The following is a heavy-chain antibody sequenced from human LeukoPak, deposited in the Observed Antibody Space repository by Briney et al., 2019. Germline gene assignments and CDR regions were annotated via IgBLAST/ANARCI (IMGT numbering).Heavy chain of an antibody. CDR1: GYTFTGNY. V-gene: IGHV1-2*02. J-gene: IGHJ4*02. CDR3: AGVIGGSSADY. D-gene: IGHD4-23*01. Sequence: GASVKVSCKASGYTFTGNYIHWMRQAPGQGLEWVGWINPKNGGTDYAQQFQGRVTMTRDTSITAAYMDLSSLRSEDTAVYYCAGVIGGSSADYWGQGTLVTVSS. CDR2: INPKNGGT.